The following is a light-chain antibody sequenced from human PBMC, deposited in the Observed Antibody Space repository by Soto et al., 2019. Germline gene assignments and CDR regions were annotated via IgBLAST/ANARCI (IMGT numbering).Light chain of an antibody. CDR3: CSYAGSSTRV. Sequence: QSALTQPRSVSGAPGQSVTISCTGTSSDVGGYNYVSWYQQFPDKAPKLMIYDVSKRPSGVPDRFSGSKSGNTASLTISGLHDDDEDDYYCCSYAGSSTRVFGTGTKVTVL. V-gene: IGLV2-11*01. CDR1: SSDVGGYNY. J-gene: IGLJ1*01. CDR2: DVS.